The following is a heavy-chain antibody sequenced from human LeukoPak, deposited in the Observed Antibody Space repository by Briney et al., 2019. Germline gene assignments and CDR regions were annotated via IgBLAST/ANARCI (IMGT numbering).Heavy chain of an antibody. V-gene: IGHV5-51*01. CDR3: ARHRGSYYSALDY. J-gene: IGHJ4*02. Sequence: GESLKISCKGSGYSFTSYWIGGVRQMPGKGRGCVGIIYPGDSDNRYSPSFEGQVTISVYNSTSTSYLQWSSLKASDTAMYYCARHRGSYYSALDYWGQGTLVTVSS. D-gene: IGHD1-26*01. CDR2: IYPGDSDN. CDR1: GYSFTSYW.